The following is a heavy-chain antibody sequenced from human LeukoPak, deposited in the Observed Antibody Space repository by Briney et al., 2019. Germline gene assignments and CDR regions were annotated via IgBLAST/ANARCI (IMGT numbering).Heavy chain of an antibody. V-gene: IGHV3-66*03. CDR2: IYSCGST. J-gene: IGHJ6*02. CDR3: ARDRFPGELLFSYYGMDV. CDR1: GFTVSSNY. D-gene: IGHD3-16*01. Sequence: GGSLRLSCAASGFTVSSNYMNWVRQAPGKGLEWVSVIYSCGSTYYADSVKGRFTISRDNSKNTLYLQMNSLRAEDTAVYYCARDRFPGELLFSYYGMDVWGQGTTVTVSS.